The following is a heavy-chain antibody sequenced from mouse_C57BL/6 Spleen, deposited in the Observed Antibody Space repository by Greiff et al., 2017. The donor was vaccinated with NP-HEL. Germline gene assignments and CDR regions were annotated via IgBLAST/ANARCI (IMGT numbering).Heavy chain of an antibody. J-gene: IGHJ2*01. CDR1: GYAFTNYL. V-gene: IGHV1-54*01. D-gene: IGHD1-1*01. CDR2: INPGSGGT. CDR3: ARYATVVGLDY. Sequence: VKLMESGAELVRPGTSVKVSCKASGYAFTNYLIEWVKQRPGQGLEWIGVINPGSGGTNYNEKFKGKATLTADKSSSTAYMQLSSLTSEDSAVYFCARYATVVGLDYWGQGTTLTVSS.